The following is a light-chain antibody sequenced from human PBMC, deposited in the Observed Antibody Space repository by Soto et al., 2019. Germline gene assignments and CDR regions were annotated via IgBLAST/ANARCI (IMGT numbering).Light chain of an antibody. Sequence: QSVLTQPPSASGTPGQRVTISCSGSSSNMGSNYVYWYQQLPGTAPKLLIYSSDQRPSGVPDRFSGSKSGTSASLAISGLRSEDEADYYCAAWDDSRSGHVVFGGGTKLTVL. J-gene: IGLJ2*01. V-gene: IGLV1-47*02. CDR2: SSD. CDR1: SSNMGSNY. CDR3: AAWDDSRSGHVV.